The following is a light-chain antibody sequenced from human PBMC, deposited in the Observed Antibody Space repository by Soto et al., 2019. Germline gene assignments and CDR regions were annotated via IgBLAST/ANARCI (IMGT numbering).Light chain of an antibody. CDR2: VNSDGVH. CDR1: SGHSSYG. J-gene: IGLJ3*02. V-gene: IGLV4-69*01. Sequence: QPVLTQSPSASASLGASVKLTCTLSSGHSSYGIAWHQQQPEKGPRFLMKVNSDGVHNKGDGIPDRFSGSSSGAERYLTISSLQSEDEADYYCQTWGAGIQVFGGGTKLTVL. CDR3: QTWGAGIQV.